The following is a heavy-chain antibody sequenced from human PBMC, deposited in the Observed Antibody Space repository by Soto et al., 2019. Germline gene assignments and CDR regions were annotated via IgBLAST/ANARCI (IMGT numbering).Heavy chain of an antibody. D-gene: IGHD2-21*02. Sequence: QVQLVQSGAEVKKPGASVKVSCKASGYTFTSYDINWVRQATGQGLAWMGWMNPNSGNTGYAQKFEGRVTMTRNTSIRTFYMELRTLRSEDTAVYYCAIWRGSVTGSDWGHGTRVTVS. CDR1: GYTFTSYD. CDR2: MNPNSGNT. CDR3: AIWRGSVTGSD. V-gene: IGHV1-8*01. J-gene: IGHJ1*01.